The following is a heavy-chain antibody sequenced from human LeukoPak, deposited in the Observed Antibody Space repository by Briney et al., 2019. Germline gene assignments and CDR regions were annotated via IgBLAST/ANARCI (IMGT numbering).Heavy chain of an antibody. J-gene: IGHJ4*02. CDR3: ARDRGDYGGTDY. CDR2: ISGSGGST. Sequence: GGSLRLSCAASGFTFSSYAMSWVRQAPGKGLEWVSAISGSGGSTYYADSVKGRFTISRDNSKNTLYLQMNSLRAEDTAVYYCARDRGDYGGTDYWGQGTLVTVSS. CDR1: GFTFSSYA. D-gene: IGHD4-17*01. V-gene: IGHV3-23*01.